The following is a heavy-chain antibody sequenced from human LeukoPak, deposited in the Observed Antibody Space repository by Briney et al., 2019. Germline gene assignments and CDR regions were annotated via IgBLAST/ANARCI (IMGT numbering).Heavy chain of an antibody. CDR2: ISAYNGNT. CDR3: VRDLGHDYGARSPLDI. J-gene: IGHJ3*02. CDR1: GYPFRNCG. V-gene: IGHV1-18*01. D-gene: IGHD4/OR15-4a*01. Sequence: ASVEVSCKASGYPFRNCGITWVRLAPGQGLEWMGWISAYNGNTNSAQKHQDRLIMTTDTSTNTAFMNLTGLRSDDTAVYYCVRDLGHDYGARSPLDIWGQGTVVTVSS.